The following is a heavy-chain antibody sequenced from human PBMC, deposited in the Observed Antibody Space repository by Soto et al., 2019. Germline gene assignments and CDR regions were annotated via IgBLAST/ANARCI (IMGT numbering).Heavy chain of an antibody. J-gene: IGHJ6*03. Sequence: SETLSPTCPVFGGSLSSYYWGWIRQPPGKGLEWIGYIYYSGSTNYNPSLKSRVTISVDTSKNQFSLKLSSVTAADTAVYYCARGRLLEWFYYMDVWGKGTTVTVSS. CDR3: ARGRLLEWFYYMDV. D-gene: IGHD3-3*01. CDR2: IYYSGST. CDR1: GGSLSSYY. V-gene: IGHV4-59*08.